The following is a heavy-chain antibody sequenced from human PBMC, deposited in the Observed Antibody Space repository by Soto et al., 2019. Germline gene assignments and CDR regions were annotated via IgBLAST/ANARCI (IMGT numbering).Heavy chain of an antibody. V-gene: IGHV3-64*04. CDR1: GFTFSSYA. CDR2: ISSNGGST. CDR3: TRSAISPYGGLIGPFDY. D-gene: IGHD3-16*02. Sequence: PGGSLRLSCSASGFTFSSYAMHWVRQAPGKGLEYVSAISSNGGSTYYADSVKGRFTISRDNSKNTLYLQMNSLTSEDTAMYYCTRSAISPYGGLIGPFDYWGQGNLVTVSS. J-gene: IGHJ4*02.